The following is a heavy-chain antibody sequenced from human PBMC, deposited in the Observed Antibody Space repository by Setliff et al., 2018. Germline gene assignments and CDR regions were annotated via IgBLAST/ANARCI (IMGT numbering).Heavy chain of an antibody. CDR2: IYRDGNT. Sequence: PSETLSLTCAVSGYSINSGYYWGWIRQSPGKGLEWIGSIYRDGNTYYNPSLRSRVTISVDTSKNQFSLNLSSVTAADTAVYYCARDGYGDDWNTFVDVYYYYMDVWAKGTTVTV. V-gene: IGHV4-38-2*02. CDR3: ARDGYGDDWNTFVDVYYYYMDV. D-gene: IGHD5-18*01. J-gene: IGHJ6*03. CDR1: GYSINSGYY.